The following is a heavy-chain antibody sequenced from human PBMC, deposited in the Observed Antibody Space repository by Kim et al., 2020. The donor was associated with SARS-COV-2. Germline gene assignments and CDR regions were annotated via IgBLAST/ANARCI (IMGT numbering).Heavy chain of an antibody. J-gene: IGHJ5*02. V-gene: IGHV1-18*01. Sequence: ASVKVSCKGYGSTFTTYGISWVRQAPGQGLEWLGWISTYDGNKNYAQKFQGRVTMTTDTSTHTAYMELMSLTSDDAGVYYCARDEDRDPLGHWGQGTLVTVSS. CDR2: ISTYDGNK. D-gene: IGHD2-21*02. CDR1: GSTFTTYG. CDR3: ARDEDRDPLGH.